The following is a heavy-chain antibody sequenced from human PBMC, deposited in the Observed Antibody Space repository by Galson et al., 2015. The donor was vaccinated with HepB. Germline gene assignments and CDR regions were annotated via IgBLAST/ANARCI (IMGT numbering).Heavy chain of an antibody. Sequence: SLRLSCAASGFTFSGSGIHWVRQAPGKGLEWVAVISNDGSNKYYADSVKGRFTISRDNSKKTLYLQMNSLRSEDTDVYYCAKRILPGSTMEPFEYWGQGTPVTVSS. D-gene: IGHD2-15*01. CDR1: GFTFSGSG. J-gene: IGHJ4*02. V-gene: IGHV3-30*18. CDR2: ISNDGSNK. CDR3: AKRILPGSTMEPFEY.